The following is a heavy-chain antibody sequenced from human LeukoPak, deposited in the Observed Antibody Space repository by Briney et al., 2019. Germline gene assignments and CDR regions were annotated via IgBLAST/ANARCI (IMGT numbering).Heavy chain of an antibody. CDR2: VYYSGNT. D-gene: IGHD2-2*01. V-gene: IGHV4-59*08. CDR1: GGSFSGYY. J-gene: IGHJ6*02. CDR3: ARTPDYCTSTACYADYYYGMDV. Sequence: SETLSLTCAVYGGSFSGYYWSWIRQPPGKGLEGIGYVYYSGNTNYNPSLESRVTISVDIPKNRVSLRLSSVTAADTAVYYCARTPDYCTSTACYADYYYGMDVWGPGATVTVSS.